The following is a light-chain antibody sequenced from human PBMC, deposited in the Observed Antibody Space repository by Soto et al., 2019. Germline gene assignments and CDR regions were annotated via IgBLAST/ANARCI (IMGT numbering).Light chain of an antibody. CDR1: SSDVGAYIY. Sequence: QSVLTQPAPVSGSPGQSITISCGGTSSDVGAYIYVSWYQQFPGKAPKLILYEVNNRPSGVSNRFSGSKSDTTASLTISGLQPEDEVDYYCSAYSDIDTKVFGTGTKVTVL. CDR2: EVN. CDR3: SAYSDIDTKV. V-gene: IGLV2-14*03. J-gene: IGLJ1*01.